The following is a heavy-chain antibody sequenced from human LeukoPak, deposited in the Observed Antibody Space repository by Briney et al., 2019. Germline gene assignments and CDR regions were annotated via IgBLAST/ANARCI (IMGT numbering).Heavy chain of an antibody. D-gene: IGHD2/OR15-2a*01. V-gene: IGHV3-48*01. J-gene: IGHJ4*02. Sequence: GGSLRLSCLPSGFTFSNYAMTWVRQAPGKGLEWVSYISSSSSTIYYADSVKGRFTISRDNAKNSLYLQMNSLRAEDTAVYYCARDLPMRYWGQGTLVTVSS. CDR2: ISSSSSTI. CDR1: GFTFSNYA. CDR3: ARDLPMRY.